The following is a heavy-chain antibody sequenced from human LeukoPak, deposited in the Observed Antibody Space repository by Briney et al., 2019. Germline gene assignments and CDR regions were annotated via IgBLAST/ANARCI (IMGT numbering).Heavy chain of an antibody. CDR3: ADIMTTGALGYYYYMDV. D-gene: IGHD1-1*01. V-gene: IGHV1-69*06. Sequence: SVTLSCKASGGTFSSYAISWVRQPPGQGLEWMGGLILIFGTANYAQKFQGRVTITADKSTSTAYMELSSLRSEDTAVYYCADIMTTGALGYYYYMDVWGKGTTVTVSS. J-gene: IGHJ6*03. CDR1: GGTFSSYA. CDR2: LILIFGTA.